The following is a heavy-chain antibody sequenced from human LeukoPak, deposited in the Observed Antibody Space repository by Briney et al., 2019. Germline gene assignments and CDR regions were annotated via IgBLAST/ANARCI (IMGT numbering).Heavy chain of an antibody. CDR3: ARLPGATSNVDY. CDR1: GGSISSHF. V-gene: IGHV4-59*08. Sequence: SETLSLTCTVSGGSISSHFWSWIRQPPGKGLEWIGYIYYSGSTNYNPSLKSRVTISVDTSKNQFSLKLSSATAADTAVYYCARLPGATSNVDYWGQGTLVTVSS. J-gene: IGHJ4*02. D-gene: IGHD1-26*01. CDR2: IYYSGST.